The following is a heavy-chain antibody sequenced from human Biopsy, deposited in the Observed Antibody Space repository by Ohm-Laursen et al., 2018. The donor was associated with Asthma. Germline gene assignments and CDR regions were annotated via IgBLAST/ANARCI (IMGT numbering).Heavy chain of an antibody. CDR1: GFSLSTSGGG. J-gene: IGHJ4*02. Sequence: TQTLTLTFTFSGFSLSTSGGGVGWIRQPPGKALEWLGNIYWDDDKRYSPTLQRRLTITRDTPKDQVVLTMTNMGPVDTGTYYCVHTLVGLKAFDFWGQGTLVTVSS. CDR3: VHTLVGLKAFDF. D-gene: IGHD1-26*01. V-gene: IGHV2-5*02. CDR2: IYWDDDK.